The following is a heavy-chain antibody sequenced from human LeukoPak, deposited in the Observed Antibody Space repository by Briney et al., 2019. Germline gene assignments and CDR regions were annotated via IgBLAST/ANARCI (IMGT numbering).Heavy chain of an antibody. V-gene: IGHV4-59*08. CDR3: ARHISGAATLD. CDR1: GGSINSYY. D-gene: IGHD3-3*02. Sequence: SETLSLTCSVSGGSINSYYWSWIRQPPGKGLEWIGYIYYSGSTDYNPSLKSRVTISVDTSKNRFSLKLSSVTAADTAVYYCARHISGAATLDWGQGTLVTVSS. CDR2: IYYSGST. J-gene: IGHJ4*02.